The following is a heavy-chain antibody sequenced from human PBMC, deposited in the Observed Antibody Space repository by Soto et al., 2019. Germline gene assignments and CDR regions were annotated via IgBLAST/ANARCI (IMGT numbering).Heavy chain of an antibody. CDR2: ISYDGSNK. J-gene: IGHJ4*02. CDR3: ARAPGGSYRYDLDY. CDR1: GFTFSSYA. V-gene: IGHV3-30-3*01. D-gene: IGHD3-16*02. Sequence: QVQLVESGGGVVQPGRSLRLSCAASGFTFSSYAMHWVRQAPGKGLEWVAVISYDGSNKYYADSVKGRFTISRDNSKNTLYLQMNSLRAEDTAVYYCARAPGGSYRYDLDYWGQGTLVTVSS.